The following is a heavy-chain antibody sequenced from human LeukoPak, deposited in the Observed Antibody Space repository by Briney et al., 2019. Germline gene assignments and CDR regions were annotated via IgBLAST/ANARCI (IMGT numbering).Heavy chain of an antibody. CDR1: GFTFSSYS. Sequence: PGGSLRLSCAASGFTFSSYSMNWVRQAPGKGLEWVSSISSSSSYIYYADSVKGRFTISRDNAKNSLYLQMNSLRAEDTAVYYCARAADNCTSTSCYYYYGMDVWGQGTTVTVSS. V-gene: IGHV3-21*01. CDR3: ARAADNCTSTSCYYYYGMDV. J-gene: IGHJ6*02. D-gene: IGHD2-2*01. CDR2: ISSSSSYI.